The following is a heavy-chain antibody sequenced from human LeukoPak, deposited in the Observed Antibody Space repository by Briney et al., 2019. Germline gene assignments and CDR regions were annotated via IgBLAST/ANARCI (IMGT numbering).Heavy chain of an antibody. V-gene: IGHV3-21*01. CDR1: GFTFSSYS. CDR2: IRNSSHYI. J-gene: IGHJ1*01. Sequence: PGGSLRLSSAASGFTFSSYSMNWVRQAPGNGLDWVLSIRNSSHYIYYANSVKGRFTISRNNAKNSLYLQMNSLRGEDTAVYYCARSDTPYYYDSSGYSYPLEFFQHWGQGNLVTVSS. D-gene: IGHD3-22*01. CDR3: ARSDTPYYYDSSGYSYPLEFFQH.